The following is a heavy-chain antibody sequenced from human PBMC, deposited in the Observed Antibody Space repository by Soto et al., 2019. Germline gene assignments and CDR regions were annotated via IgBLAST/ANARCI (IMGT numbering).Heavy chain of an antibody. CDR3: ARAREPEYSSSIFFDY. J-gene: IGHJ4*02. V-gene: IGHV3-23*01. CDR1: GFTFSSYA. CDR2: ISGSGGST. Sequence: GGSLRLSCAASGFTFSSYAMSWVRQAPGKGLEWVSAISGSGGSTYYADSVTGRFTISRDNSENTVYLELDKLTVDDTAVYYCARAREPEYSSSIFFDYWGRGTLVTVSS. D-gene: IGHD6-6*01.